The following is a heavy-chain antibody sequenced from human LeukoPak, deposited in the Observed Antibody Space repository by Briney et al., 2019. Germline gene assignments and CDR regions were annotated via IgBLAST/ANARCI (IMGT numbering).Heavy chain of an antibody. Sequence: GGSLRLSCAASGFTFTTYWMGWVRQAPGKGLEWVSGISGSGGTTYYADSVKGRFTISRDNAKNSLYLQMNSLRAEDTAVYYCARRPTAAGSYYYYYYMDVWGKGTTVTVSS. CDR1: GFTFTTYW. J-gene: IGHJ6*03. CDR3: ARRPTAAGSYYYYYYMDV. D-gene: IGHD6-13*01. V-gene: IGHV3-21*01. CDR2: ISGSGGTT.